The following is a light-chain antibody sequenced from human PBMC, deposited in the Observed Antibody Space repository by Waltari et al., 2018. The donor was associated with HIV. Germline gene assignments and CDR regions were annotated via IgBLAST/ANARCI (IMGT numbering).Light chain of an antibody. CDR1: SSDVGGHNY. J-gene: IGLJ3*02. CDR3: CSYAGSYTWV. Sequence: QSALTQPRSVSGSPGQSVTISCTGTSSDVGGHNYVSWYQQHPGKAPKLMIYDVTKRPSGVPDRFSGSKSGNTASLTISGLQADDEADYFCCSYAGSYTWVFGGGTKLTVL. V-gene: IGLV2-11*01. CDR2: DVT.